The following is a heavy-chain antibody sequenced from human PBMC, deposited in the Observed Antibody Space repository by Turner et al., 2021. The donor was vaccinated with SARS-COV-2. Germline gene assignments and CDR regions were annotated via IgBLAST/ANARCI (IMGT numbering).Heavy chain of an antibody. J-gene: IGHJ3*02. CDR3: VSANEVLTLAFDI. Sequence: GQLHVSRPGLVKPSDTLSLTCTVSGTPISTNFWSWIRQPAGKGLEWIGRIHSSGSTNYNPSLKRRVTMSIDTSQNQCSLKLSSVTGAETAVYYSVSANEVLTLAFDIWGQGTMVTVSS. D-gene: IGHD3-16*01. CDR2: IHSSGST. CDR1: GTPISTNF. V-gene: IGHV4-4*07.